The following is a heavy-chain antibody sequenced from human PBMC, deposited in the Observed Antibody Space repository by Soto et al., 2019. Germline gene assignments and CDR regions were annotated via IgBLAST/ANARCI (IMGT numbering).Heavy chain of an antibody. CDR2: IYYRGST. D-gene: IGHD4-17*01. CDR3: ARAVTTVDY. Sequence: SETLSLTCTVSGGSVSSGSYYWSWIRQPPGKGREWIGYIYYRGSTNYNPSLKSRVTISVDTSKNQFSLKLSSVTAADTAVYYCARAVTTVDYWGQGTLVTVSS. CDR1: GGSVSSGSYY. J-gene: IGHJ4*02. V-gene: IGHV4-61*01.